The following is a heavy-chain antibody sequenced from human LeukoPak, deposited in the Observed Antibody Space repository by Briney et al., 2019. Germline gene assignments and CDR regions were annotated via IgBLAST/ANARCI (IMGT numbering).Heavy chain of an antibody. V-gene: IGHV4-39*01. CDR2: IYSSGST. CDR1: GGAIISSSFY. J-gene: IGHJ4*01. D-gene: IGHD3-10*01. Sequence: PWETLSLTCTVSGGAIISSSFYWVWIRQPPGRGLEWIGSIYSSGSTYYNPPVNSRATISVDTSKKELSLELSSVTAADTSMYYCARLYYSDSAFDYWGQGTLVTDSS. CDR3: ARLYYSDSAFDY.